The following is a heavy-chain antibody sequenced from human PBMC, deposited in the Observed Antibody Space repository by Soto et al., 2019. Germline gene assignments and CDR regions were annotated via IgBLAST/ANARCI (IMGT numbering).Heavy chain of an antibody. J-gene: IGHJ6*02. CDR1: GFTFRSYS. CDR3: ASGGIAAAGSYYYGMDV. CDR2: ISSSSSYI. V-gene: IGHV3-21*01. D-gene: IGHD6-13*01. Sequence: GGSLRLSCAASGFTFRSYSMNWVRQAPGKGLEWVSSISSSSSYIYYADSVKGRFTISRDNAKNSLYLQMNSLRAEDTAVYYCASGGIAAAGSYYYGMDVWGQGTTVTVSS.